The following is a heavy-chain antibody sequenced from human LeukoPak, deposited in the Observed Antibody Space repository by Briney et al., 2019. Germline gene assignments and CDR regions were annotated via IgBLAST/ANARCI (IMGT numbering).Heavy chain of an antibody. V-gene: IGHV4-61*08. CDR1: GGSISSGGYY. Sequence: SETLSLTCTVSGGSISSGGYYWSWIRQHPGKGLEWIGYIYYSGSTYYNPSLKSRVTISVDTSKNQFSLKLSSVTAADTAVYYCARDPGPRITMVRGVITDYYYGMDVWGKGTTVTVSS. CDR3: ARDPGPRITMVRGVITDYYYGMDV. J-gene: IGHJ6*04. CDR2: IYYSGST. D-gene: IGHD3-10*01.